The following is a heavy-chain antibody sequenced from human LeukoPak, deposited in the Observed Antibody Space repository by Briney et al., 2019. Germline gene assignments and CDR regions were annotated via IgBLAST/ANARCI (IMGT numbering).Heavy chain of an antibody. CDR3: AKDNMDTSSCLDY. Sequence: GGSVRLSCAASGFTFSDYAMHWVRQAPGKGLEWVAVIWFDGSETYYADSVTGRFNISRDKTKNTLLWQLNSLRADDTAVHYCAKDNMDTSSCLDYWGEGTLVTVSA. J-gene: IGHJ4*02. V-gene: IGHV3-33*03. CDR1: GFTFSDYA. CDR2: IWFDGSET. D-gene: IGHD5-18*01.